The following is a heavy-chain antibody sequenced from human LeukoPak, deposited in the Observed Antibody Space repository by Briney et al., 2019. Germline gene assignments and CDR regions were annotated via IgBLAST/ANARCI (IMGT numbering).Heavy chain of an antibody. J-gene: IGHJ4*02. CDR3: ARDSGGLTGYQP. V-gene: IGHV1-8*01. D-gene: IGHD3-9*01. CDR2: MNPNSGNT. CDR1: GYTFTSSD. Sequence: GASVKVSCKASGYTFTSSDINWVRQAPGQGLEWMGWMNPNSGNTDCAQQFQGRVTMTRDTSIATAYMELSSLTSDDTAVYYCARDSGGLTGYQPWGQGTLVTVSS.